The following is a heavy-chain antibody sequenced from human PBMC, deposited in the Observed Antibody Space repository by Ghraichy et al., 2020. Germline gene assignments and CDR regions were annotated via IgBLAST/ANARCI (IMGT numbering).Heavy chain of an antibody. CDR2: ISSGSSYI. CDR3: ARAYSGSYWVFDY. D-gene: IGHD1-26*01. J-gene: IGHJ4*02. CDR1: GFTFSSYS. V-gene: IGHV3-21*01. Sequence: GGSLRLSCAASGFTFSSYSINWVRQAPGKGLEWVSSISSGSSYIYYADSVKGRFTISRDNAKNSLYLQMNSLRAEDTAVYYCARAYSGSYWVFDYWGQGTLVTVSS.